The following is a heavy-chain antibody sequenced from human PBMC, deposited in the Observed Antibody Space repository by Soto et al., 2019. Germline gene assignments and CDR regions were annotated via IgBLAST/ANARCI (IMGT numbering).Heavy chain of an antibody. Sequence: GGSLNSPVQLLDSPLVIYVMSWFRQAPGKGLEWVGLTRSKAYGGTPEYAPSVKGTFTISRDDSKSVAYLQMNSLETEDTAVYYCARKPADKFYFDYWGQGALVTVSS. V-gene: IGHV3-49*03. CDR3: ARKPADKFYFDY. J-gene: IGHJ4*02. D-gene: IGHD2-2*01. CDR1: DSPLVIYV. CDR2: TRSKAYGGTP.